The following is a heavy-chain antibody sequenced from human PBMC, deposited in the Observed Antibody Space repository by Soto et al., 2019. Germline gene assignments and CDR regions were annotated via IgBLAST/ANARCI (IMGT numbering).Heavy chain of an antibody. V-gene: IGHV3-23*01. CDR3: AKSPGMYYYDSSGYYHYDY. D-gene: IGHD3-22*01. J-gene: IGHJ4*02. CDR1: GFPFSSDA. CDR2: ISGSGGIT. Sequence: GGSLLLSSAASGFPFSSDAMSWVRQAPGKGLEWVSGISGSGGITYYADSVKGRFTISRDNSKNTLYLQLNSLRAEDTAVYYCAKSPGMYYYDSSGYYHYDYWGRGT.